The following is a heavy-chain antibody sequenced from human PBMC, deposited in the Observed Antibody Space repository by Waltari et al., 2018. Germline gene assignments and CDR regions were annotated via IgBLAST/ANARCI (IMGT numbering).Heavy chain of an antibody. CDR3: ARRQLGGAFDP. V-gene: IGHV1-69*12. Sequence: QVQLVQSGAEVKKPGSSVKVSCKASGGPFGSYAISWVRQAPGEGLEWMGGIIPIFGTAPNYAQKFQGRLTLTADESTATVYMDLSSLRSDDTAVYYCARRQLGGAFDPWGQGTLVSVSS. CDR1: GGPFGSYA. D-gene: IGHD3-16*01. J-gene: IGHJ5*02. CDR2: IIPIFGTAP.